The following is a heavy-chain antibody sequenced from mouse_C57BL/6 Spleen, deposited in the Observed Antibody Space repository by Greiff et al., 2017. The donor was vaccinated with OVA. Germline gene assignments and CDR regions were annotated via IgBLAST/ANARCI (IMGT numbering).Heavy chain of an antibody. CDR2: IDPSDSYT. V-gene: IGHV1-69*01. J-gene: IGHJ1*03. D-gene: IGHD2-3*01. CDR1: GYTFTSYW. Sequence: QVQLQQPGAELVMPGASVKLSCKASGYTFTSYWMHWVKQRPGQGLEWIGEIDPSDSYTNYNQKFKGKSTLTVAKSSSTAYMQLSSLTSEDSAVDYCARGLGGYYIYWYFDVWGTGTTVTVSS. CDR3: ARGLGGYYIYWYFDV.